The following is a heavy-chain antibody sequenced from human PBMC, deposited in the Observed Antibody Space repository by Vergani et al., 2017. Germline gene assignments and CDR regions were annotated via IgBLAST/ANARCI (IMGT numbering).Heavy chain of an antibody. CDR2: ISGSGGST. J-gene: IGHJ6*02. CDR1: GFTFSSYA. V-gene: IGHV3-23*01. CDR3: ARDRFEYPTPYDYYGMDV. Sequence: EVQLLESGGALVQPGGSLRLSFAASGFTFSSYAMSWVRQAPGKGLEWVSAISGSGGSTYYADSVKGRFTISRDNSKNTLYLQMNSLRAEDTAVYYCARDRFEYPTPYDYYGMDVWGQGP. D-gene: IGHD6-6*01.